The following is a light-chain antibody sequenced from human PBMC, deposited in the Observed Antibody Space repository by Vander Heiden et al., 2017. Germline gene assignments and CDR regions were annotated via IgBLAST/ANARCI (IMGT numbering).Light chain of an antibody. V-gene: IGLV1-40*01. CDR3: QSSGNSLSGSRV. CDR2: GNS. CDR1: SSNIGAGYD. J-gene: IGLJ2*01. Sequence: QSVLTQPPSVSGAPGQRVTISCTGSSSNIGAGYDVHWYQQLPGTAPKLLIYGNSNRPSGVPDRFSGSKSGTSASLAIPGLQAEDEADYYYQSSGNSLSGSRVFGGGTKLTVL.